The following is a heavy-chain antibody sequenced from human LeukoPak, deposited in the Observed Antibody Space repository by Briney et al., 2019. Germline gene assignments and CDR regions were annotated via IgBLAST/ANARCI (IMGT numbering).Heavy chain of an antibody. CDR2: ISGSGGST. Sequence: GGSLRLSCAASGFTFSSYAMSWVRQAPGKGLEWVSAISGSGGSTYYADSVKGRFTISRDNSKNTLYLQMNSLRAEDTAVYYCAKDPKSLDYDFWSGYLYYFDYWGQGTLVTVSS. CDR1: GFTFSSYA. D-gene: IGHD3-3*01. J-gene: IGHJ4*02. V-gene: IGHV3-23*01. CDR3: AKDPKSLDYDFWSGYLYYFDY.